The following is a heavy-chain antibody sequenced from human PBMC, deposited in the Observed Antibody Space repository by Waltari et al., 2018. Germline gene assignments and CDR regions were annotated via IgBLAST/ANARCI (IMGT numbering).Heavy chain of an antibody. J-gene: IGHJ6*02. CDR1: GGTFSSYA. V-gene: IGHV1-69*09. Sequence: QVQLVQSGAEVKKPGSSVKVSCKASGGTFSSYAISWVRQAHGQGLEWMGRIIPILGIANYAQKFQGRVTITADKSTSTAYMELSSLRSEDTAVYYCARNRYCSSTSCYLYGMDVWGQGTTVTVSS. CDR3: ARNRYCSSTSCYLYGMDV. CDR2: IIPILGIA. D-gene: IGHD2-2*01.